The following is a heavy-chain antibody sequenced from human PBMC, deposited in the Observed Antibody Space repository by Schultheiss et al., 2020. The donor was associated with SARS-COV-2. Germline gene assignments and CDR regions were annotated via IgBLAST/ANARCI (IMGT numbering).Heavy chain of an antibody. CDR2: ISGSGRNT. J-gene: IGHJ3*02. CDR3: VREGATWDAYDI. Sequence: GGSLRLSCEASGFTFSSYAMSWVRQAPVRGLEWVASISGSGRNTNYADSVWGRFTVSRDNSKNTVYLQMNSLRGDDTAVYYCVREGATWDAYDIWGQGTLVTVSS. V-gene: IGHV3-23*01. CDR1: GFTFSSYA.